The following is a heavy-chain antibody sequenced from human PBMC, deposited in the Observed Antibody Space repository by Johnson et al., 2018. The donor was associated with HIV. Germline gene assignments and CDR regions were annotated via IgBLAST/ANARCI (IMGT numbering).Heavy chain of an antibody. J-gene: IGHJ3*02. CDR1: GFTFSTYA. Sequence: QVQLVESGGGVVQPGRSLRLSCAASGFTFSTYAMHWVRQAPGKGLEWVAVISSDESNTYYADFVKGRFTISRDNSKNTLYLQMNSLRTEDTAVYYCARVRGGTGHGAFDIWGQGTMVTVSS. CDR2: ISSDESNT. V-gene: IGHV3-30*04. CDR3: ARVRGGTGHGAFDI.